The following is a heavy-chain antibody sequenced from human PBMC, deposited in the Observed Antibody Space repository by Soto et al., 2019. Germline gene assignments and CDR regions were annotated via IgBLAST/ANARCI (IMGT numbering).Heavy chain of an antibody. CDR2: IYYSGST. CDR1: GGSISSGGHY. CDR3: ARGAQIVATLDYYYYYYMDV. J-gene: IGHJ6*03. V-gene: IGHV4-31*03. D-gene: IGHD5-12*01. Sequence: QVQLQESGPGLVKSSQTLSLTCTVSGGSISSGGHYWSWIRQHPGKGLEWIGYIYYSGSTYYNPSLKSRFTISVDTSKNQFSLKLSSVTAADTAVYYCARGAQIVATLDYYYYYYMDVWGKGTTVTVSS.